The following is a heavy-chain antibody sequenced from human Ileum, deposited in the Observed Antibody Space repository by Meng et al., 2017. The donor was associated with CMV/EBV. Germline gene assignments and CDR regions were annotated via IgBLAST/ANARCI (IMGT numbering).Heavy chain of an antibody. Sequence: SETLSLTCTVSGGSISSSSYYWGWIRQPPGKGRGWIGSIYYSGRTYYNPSLKSRVTISVDTSKNQFSLKLSSVTAADTAVYYCARLGHSSSFDYWGQGTLVTVSS. CDR1: GGSISSSSYY. D-gene: IGHD6-13*01. CDR3: ARLGHSSSFDY. V-gene: IGHV4-39*01. CDR2: IYYSGRT. J-gene: IGHJ4*02.